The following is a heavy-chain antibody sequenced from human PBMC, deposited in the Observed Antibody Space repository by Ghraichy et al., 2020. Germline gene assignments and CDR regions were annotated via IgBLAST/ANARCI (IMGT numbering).Heavy chain of an antibody. CDR2: ISNDGSDK. CDR1: GFTFNIYA. D-gene: IGHD2-21*02. CDR3: VRPTVTAHD. V-gene: IGHV3-30-3*01. J-gene: IGHJ4*02. Sequence: LSLTCAASGFTFNIYAIHWVRQAPGKGLEWVAVISNDGSDKDYADSVKGRFTVSRDNSKNTLYLQMNSLRGEDTAMYYCVRPTVTAHDWGQGTLVTVSS.